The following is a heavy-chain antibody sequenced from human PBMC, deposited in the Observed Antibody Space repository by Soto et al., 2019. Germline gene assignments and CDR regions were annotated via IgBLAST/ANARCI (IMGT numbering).Heavy chain of an antibody. V-gene: IGHV1-18*01. J-gene: IGHJ4*02. CDR3: AREEYYDSSGYYPIDY. D-gene: IGHD3-22*01. CDR2: ISAYNGNT. CDR1: GYTFTSYG. Sequence: RASVKVSCKASGYTFTSYGISWVRQAPGQGLEWMGWISAYNGNTNYAQKLQGRVTMTTDTSTSTAYMELRSLRSDDTAVYYCAREEYYDSSGYYPIDYWGQGTLVTVSS.